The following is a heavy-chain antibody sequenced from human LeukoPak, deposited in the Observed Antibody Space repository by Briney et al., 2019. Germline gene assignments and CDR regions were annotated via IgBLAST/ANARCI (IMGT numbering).Heavy chain of an antibody. D-gene: IGHD2-21*01. CDR3: ALTVIGVVYYFDN. CDR1: GFTFNIFG. J-gene: IGHJ4*02. V-gene: IGHV3-30*03. Sequence: GGSLRLSCVGSGFTFNIFGLNWVRQAPGKGLEWVAVISHDGTNKYYAESVRGRFTISRDNSRNTLYLYMNSLRDADTAVYYCALTVIGVVYYFDNWGQGTLVTVSS. CDR2: ISHDGTNK.